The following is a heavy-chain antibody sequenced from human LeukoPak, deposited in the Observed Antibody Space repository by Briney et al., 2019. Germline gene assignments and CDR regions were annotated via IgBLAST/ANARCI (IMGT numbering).Heavy chain of an antibody. CDR2: ISWNSGSI. Sequence: GGSLRLSCAASGFTFDDYAIHWVRQAPGKGLEWVSGISWNSGSIGYADSVKGRFTISRDNAKNSLYLQMNSLRAEDTALYYCAKGRIPGTRVNAFDIWGQGTMVTVSS. J-gene: IGHJ3*02. CDR1: GFTFDDYA. CDR3: AKGRIPGTRVNAFDI. D-gene: IGHD6-13*01. V-gene: IGHV3-9*01.